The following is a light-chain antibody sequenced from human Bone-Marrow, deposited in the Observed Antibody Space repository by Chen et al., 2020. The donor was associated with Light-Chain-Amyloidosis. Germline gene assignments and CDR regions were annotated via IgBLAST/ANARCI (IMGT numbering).Light chain of an antibody. V-gene: IGKV4-1*01. CDR2: WAS. CDR3: QQYYSAPLT. J-gene: IGKJ3*01. CDR1: QNLLYHSNKKNY. Sequence: DIVMTQSPDSLAVSLGERATINCKSSQNLLYHSNKKNYMAWYQQKAGQPPKLLIKWASIRKSGVPERFSGSGSGTDFTLTISSLQSEDVAVYYCQQYYSAPLTFGPWTKVEIK.